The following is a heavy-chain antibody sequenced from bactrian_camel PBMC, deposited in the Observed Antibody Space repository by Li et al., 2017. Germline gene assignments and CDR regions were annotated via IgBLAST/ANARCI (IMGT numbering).Heavy chain of an antibody. CDR2: LYLGGGSP. J-gene: IGHJ6*01. V-gene: IGHV3S1*01. CDR3: AAVSFGTCTVRAGVDDFGS. Sequence: HVQLVESGGGSAQAGGSLRLSCVVSGVTDSRNCMGWFRQAPGKEREAVAGLYLGGGSPYYADSVKGRFTISLDSAKNTAYLQMNSLKPEDTAMYYCAAVSFGTCTVRAGVDDFGSWGQGTQVTVS. CDR1: GVTDSRNC. D-gene: IGHD6*01.